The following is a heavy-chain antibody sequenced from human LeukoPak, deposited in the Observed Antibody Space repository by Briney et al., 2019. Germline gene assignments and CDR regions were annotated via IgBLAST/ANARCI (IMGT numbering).Heavy chain of an antibody. CDR1: TYSISSGFY. J-gene: IGHJ4*02. D-gene: IGHD3-3*01. Sequence: SETLSLTCSVSTYSISSGFYWGWIRQPPGKGLEWIGSIFHRGSTYYKSSLKSRITISVDTSKNQFSLILTSVTAADTAVYYCARQTGAGLFILPGGQGTLVTVSS. CDR3: ARQTGAGLFILP. CDR2: IFHRGST. V-gene: IGHV4-38-2*02.